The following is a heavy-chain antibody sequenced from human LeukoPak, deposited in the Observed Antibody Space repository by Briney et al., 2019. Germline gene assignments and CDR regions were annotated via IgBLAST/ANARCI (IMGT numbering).Heavy chain of an antibody. Sequence: MSSQTLSLTCSVSGASISSGSYYWAWIRQPAGKGLEWIGRIYTSGSTNYNPSLKSRVTMSVDTSKNQFSLKLSSVTAADTAVYYCARVRELMGVDAFDIWGQGTMVTVSS. D-gene: IGHD1-26*01. J-gene: IGHJ3*02. CDR3: ARVRELMGVDAFDI. CDR1: GASISSGSYY. CDR2: IYTSGST. V-gene: IGHV4-61*02.